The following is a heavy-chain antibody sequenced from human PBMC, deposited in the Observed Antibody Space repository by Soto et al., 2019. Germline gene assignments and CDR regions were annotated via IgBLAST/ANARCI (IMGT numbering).Heavy chain of an antibody. J-gene: IGHJ5*02. Sequence: QVLLVQSGAELKKPGSSVKVSCKASGGTFSSYAISWVRQAPGRGLEWMGGIIPLFGTTNYAQKFRGRVTVTADESTSTVYMELRSLRFEDTAVXXXARAHGSSWYNWFDPWGQGTLVTVSS. CDR3: ARAHGSSWYNWFDP. D-gene: IGHD6-13*01. V-gene: IGHV1-69*01. CDR2: IIPLFGTT. CDR1: GGTFSSYA.